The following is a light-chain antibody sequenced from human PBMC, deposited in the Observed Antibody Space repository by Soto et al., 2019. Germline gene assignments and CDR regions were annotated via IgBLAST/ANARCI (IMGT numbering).Light chain of an antibody. Sequence: EIVLTQSPATLSLSPGERATLSCRASPSVSSYFAWYQQKPGQAPRLLIYDASNRATGIPARFSGSGSGTDFTLTISSLEPEDFAVYDCQQRSNWPLTLGQGTQGDIK. CDR1: PSVSSY. J-gene: IGKJ1*01. V-gene: IGKV3-11*01. CDR2: DAS. CDR3: QQRSNWPLT.